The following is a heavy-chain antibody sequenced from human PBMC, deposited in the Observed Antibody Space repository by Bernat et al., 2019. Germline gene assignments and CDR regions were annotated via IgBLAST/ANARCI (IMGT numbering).Heavy chain of an antibody. D-gene: IGHD6-25*01. CDR3: ARQKGSLVRLRGSYYFDY. CDR1: GYTFTGYY. Sequence: QVQLVQSGAEVKKPGASVKVSCKASGYTFTGYYMHWVRQAPGQGLEWMGWINPNSGGTNYAQKLQGRVTMTTDTSTSTAYMELRSLRSDDTAVYYCARQKGSLVRLRGSYYFDYWGQGTLVTVSS. J-gene: IGHJ4*02. CDR2: INPNSGGT. V-gene: IGHV1-2*02.